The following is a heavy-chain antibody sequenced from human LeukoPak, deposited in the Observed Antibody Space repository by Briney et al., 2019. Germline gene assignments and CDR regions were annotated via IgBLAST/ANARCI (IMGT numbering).Heavy chain of an antibody. CDR3: ARGDGHCSSTSCYNWFDP. V-gene: IGHV4-34*01. J-gene: IGHJ5*02. D-gene: IGHD2-2*01. CDR1: GGSFSGYY. Sequence: SETLSLTCAVHGGSFSGYYWSWIRQPPGKGLEWIGEINHSGSTNYNPSLKSRVTISVDTSKNQFSLKLSSVTAADTAVYYCARGDGHCSSTSCYNWFDPWGQGTLVTVSS. CDR2: INHSGST.